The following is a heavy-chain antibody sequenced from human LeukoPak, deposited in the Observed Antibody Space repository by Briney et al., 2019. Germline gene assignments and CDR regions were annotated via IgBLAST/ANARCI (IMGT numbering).Heavy chain of an antibody. Sequence: GESLKISCKASGDRFTSYWIGWVRQMPGKGLEWMGIIHPADSATLYSPSLQGQVTISADNSISTVYLQWSSLKASDTAMYYCGRRGYSGYGLLGDWGRGTLVTVSS. D-gene: IGHD5-12*01. CDR3: GRRGYSGYGLLGD. J-gene: IGHJ1*01. CDR1: GDRFTSYW. CDR2: IHPADSAT. V-gene: IGHV5-51*01.